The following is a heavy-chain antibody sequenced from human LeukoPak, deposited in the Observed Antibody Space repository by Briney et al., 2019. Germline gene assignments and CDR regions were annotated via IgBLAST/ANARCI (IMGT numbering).Heavy chain of an antibody. J-gene: IGHJ4*02. V-gene: IGHV3-30*18. CDR2: ISYDGSNK. Sequence: GGSLRLSCAASGLTFSSYGMHWVRQAPGKGLEWVAVISYDGSNKYYADSVKGRFTISRDNSKNTLYLQMNSLRAEDTAVYYCAKSSGSSRSFDYWGQGTLVTVSS. CDR1: GLTFSSYG. D-gene: IGHD6-13*01. CDR3: AKSSGSSRSFDY.